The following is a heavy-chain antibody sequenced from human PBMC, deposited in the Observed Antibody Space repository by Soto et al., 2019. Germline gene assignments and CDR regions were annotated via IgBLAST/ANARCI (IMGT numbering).Heavy chain of an antibody. J-gene: IGHJ4*02. D-gene: IGHD6-13*01. CDR2: ISASGGGT. CDR1: GFTFSNFA. CDR3: AKLAYSSTDY. Sequence: EVQLFESGGGLVQPGGSLRLSCAASGFTFSNFAMIWVRQAPGKGLEWVSGISASGGGTHYADSVKGRFTISRDNSKNTLNLQMNSVRAEDTAVYYCAKLAYSSTDYWGQGTLVTVSS. V-gene: IGHV3-23*01.